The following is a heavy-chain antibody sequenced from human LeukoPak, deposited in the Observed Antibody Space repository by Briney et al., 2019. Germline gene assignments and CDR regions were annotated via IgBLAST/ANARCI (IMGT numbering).Heavy chain of an antibody. J-gene: IGHJ4*02. V-gene: IGHV4-61*02. CDR1: GGSISSGGYY. D-gene: IGHD3-10*01. Sequence: PSQTLSLTCTVSGGSISSGGYYWSWIRQPPGKGLEWIGRIYTSGSTNYNPSLKSRVTMSVDTSKNQFSLKLGSVTAADTAVYYCARETPDYYGSGSYYIDYWGQGTLVTVSS. CDR3: ARETPDYYGSGSYYIDY. CDR2: IYTSGST.